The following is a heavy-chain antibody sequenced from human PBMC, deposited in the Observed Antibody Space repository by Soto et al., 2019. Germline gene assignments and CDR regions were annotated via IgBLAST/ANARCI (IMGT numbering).Heavy chain of an antibody. J-gene: IGHJ4*02. CDR3: ARVDYYNSSGYYGY. V-gene: IGHV1-18*04. CDR2: ISGYNGNT. CDR1: GYTFTIYG. Sequence: QVQLVQSGAEVKKPGASVKVSCKASGYTFTIYGISWVRQAPGQGLEWMGWISGYNGNTDYAQNLQDRVTLTTDASTSPAYMELRSLRSDDTAVYYCARVDYYNSSGYYGYWGQGTLITVSS. D-gene: IGHD3-22*01.